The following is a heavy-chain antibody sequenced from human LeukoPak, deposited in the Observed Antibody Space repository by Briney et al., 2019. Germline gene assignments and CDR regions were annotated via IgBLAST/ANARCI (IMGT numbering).Heavy chain of an antibody. CDR1: GGSISSYY. V-gene: IGHV4-59*01. J-gene: IGHJ4*02. CDR2: IYYSGRT. Sequence: SETLSLTCSVSGGSISSYYWSWIRQPPGKGLEWIGYIYYSGRTSYNPSLKSRVTISVDTSKNQFSLKLSSVTAADTAVYYCARGGSGSYWRLDYWGQGTLVTVSS. CDR3: ARGGSGSYWRLDY. D-gene: IGHD3-10*01.